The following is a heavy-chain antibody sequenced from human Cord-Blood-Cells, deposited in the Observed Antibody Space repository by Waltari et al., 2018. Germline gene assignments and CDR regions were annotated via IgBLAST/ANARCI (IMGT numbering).Heavy chain of an antibody. CDR1: GGSFSGYY. V-gene: IGHV4-34*01. J-gene: IGHJ4*02. Sequence: QVQLQQWGAGLLKPSETLSLTCAVYGGSFSGYYWSWIRQPPGKGLEWIGEINHSGSTNYNPSLKSRVTISVDTSNNHFALKLSSVTAADTAVYYCARSCTGIAARPDYFDYWGQGTLVTVSS. D-gene: IGHD6-6*01. CDR3: ARSCTGIAARPDYFDY. CDR2: INHSGST.